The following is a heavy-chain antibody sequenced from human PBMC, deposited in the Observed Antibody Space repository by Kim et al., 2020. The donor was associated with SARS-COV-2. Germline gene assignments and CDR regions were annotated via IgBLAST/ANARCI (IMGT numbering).Heavy chain of an antibody. CDR3: ARQSFRRDSSDF. CDR2: IYYNGSP. V-gene: IGHV4-39*01. D-gene: IGHD3-3*02. J-gene: IGHJ6*02. CDR1: DGSISISRYY. Sequence: SETLSLTCTVSDGSISISRYYWGWIRQPPGKGLEWIGSIYYNGSPYYNPSLKGRVTMSVDRSKNQFSLNLRSMTAADTAVYYCARQSFRRDSSDFWGQGTKVTVSS.